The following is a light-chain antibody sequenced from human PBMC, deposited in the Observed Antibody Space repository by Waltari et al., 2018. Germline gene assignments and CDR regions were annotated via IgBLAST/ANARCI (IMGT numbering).Light chain of an antibody. CDR2: KAS. J-gene: IGKJ5*01. CDR1: QSISSL. CDR3: LQYNTYPGT. V-gene: IGKV1-5*03. Sequence: DIQITQSPSTLSASVGDRITITCRARQSISSLLAWFLPKSGKAPKFLIYKASSLASGVTSRFSGSRSATEFTLPISSLQPDDFVTYYCLQYNTYPGTFGQGTRLEIK.